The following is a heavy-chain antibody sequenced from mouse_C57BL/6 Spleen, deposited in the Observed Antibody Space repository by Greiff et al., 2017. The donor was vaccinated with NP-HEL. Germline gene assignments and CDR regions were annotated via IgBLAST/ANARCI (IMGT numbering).Heavy chain of an antibody. V-gene: IGHV3-6*01. CDR2: ISYDGSN. Sequence: VQLKESGPGLVKPSQSLSLTCSVTGYSITSGYYWNWIRQFPGNKLEWMGYISYDGSNNYNPSLKNRISITRDTSKNQFFLKLNSVTTEDTDTYYCARKDYDYDGFDYWGQGTTLTVSS. D-gene: IGHD2-4*01. J-gene: IGHJ2*01. CDR3: ARKDYDYDGFDY. CDR1: GYSITSGYY.